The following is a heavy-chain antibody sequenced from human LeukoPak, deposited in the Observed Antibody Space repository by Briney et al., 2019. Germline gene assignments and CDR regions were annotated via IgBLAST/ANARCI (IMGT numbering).Heavy chain of an antibody. CDR1: GFTFSDYE. V-gene: IGHV3-7*01. CDR3: VRGGKQLDY. CDR2: MNVDGTER. D-gene: IGHD6-13*01. Sequence: PGGSLRLSCAASGFTFSDYEMNWVRQAPGKGLEWVANMNVDGTERNYADSVKGRFTISRDNAQNSLYLQMNSLRVDDTADYYCVRGGKQLDYWGQGTLVTVSS. J-gene: IGHJ4*02.